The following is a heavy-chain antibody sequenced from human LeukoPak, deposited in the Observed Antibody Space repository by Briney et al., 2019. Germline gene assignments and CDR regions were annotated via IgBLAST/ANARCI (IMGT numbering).Heavy chain of an antibody. V-gene: IGHV3-13*01. CDR3: ARDGRDGYKFYYYGMDV. CDR1: GFTFSSYD. J-gene: IGHJ6*02. Sequence: GGSLRLSCAASGFTFSSYDMHWVRQATGKGLEWVSAIGTAGDTYYPGSVKGRFTISRENAKNSLYLQMNSLRAGDTAVYYCARDGRDGYKFYYYGMDVWGQGTTVTVSS. CDR2: IGTAGDT. D-gene: IGHD5-24*01.